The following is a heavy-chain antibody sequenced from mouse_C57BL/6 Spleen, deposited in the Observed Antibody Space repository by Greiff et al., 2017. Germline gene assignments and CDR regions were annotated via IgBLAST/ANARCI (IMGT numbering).Heavy chain of an antibody. J-gene: IGHJ4*01. CDR2: IDPENGDT. V-gene: IGHV14-4*01. CDR1: GFNIKDDY. D-gene: IGHD2-4*01. Sequence: VQLQQSGAELVRPGASVKLSCTASGFNIKDDYMHWVKQRPEQGLEWIGWIDPENGDTEYASKFQGKATITADTSSNTAYLQLSSLTSEDTAVXYCTLMISYAMDYWGQGTSVTVSS. CDR3: TLMISYAMDY.